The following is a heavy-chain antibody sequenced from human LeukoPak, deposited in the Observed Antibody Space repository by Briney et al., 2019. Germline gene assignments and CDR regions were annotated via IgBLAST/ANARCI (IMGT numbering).Heavy chain of an antibody. V-gene: IGHV3-23*01. CDR2: IGSSGGGI. Sequence: GGSLRLSCAASGFTFSTYTMYWVRHPPGKGLEWVSIIGSSGGGIHYADSVKGRFTISRGNSKNALYLQMNSLRVEDTAVYYCARDAVDTANAVWGQGTTVTVSS. CDR3: ARDAVDTANAV. CDR1: GFTFSTYT. D-gene: IGHD5-18*01. J-gene: IGHJ6*02.